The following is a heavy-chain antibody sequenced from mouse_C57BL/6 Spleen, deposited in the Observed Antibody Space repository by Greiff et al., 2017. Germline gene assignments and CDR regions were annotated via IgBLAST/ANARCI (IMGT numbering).Heavy chain of an antibody. CDR3: ARHERGIYYDYDGEFAY. V-gene: IGHV1-62-2*01. J-gene: IGHJ3*01. CDR2: FYPGSGSI. Sequence: VKLQESGAELVKPGASVKLSCKASGYTFTEYTIHWVKQRSGQGLEWIGWFYPGSGSIKYNEKFKDKATLTADKSSSTVYMELSRLTSEDSAVYFCARHERGIYYDYDGEFAYWGQGTLVTVSA. D-gene: IGHD2-4*01. CDR1: GYTFTEYT.